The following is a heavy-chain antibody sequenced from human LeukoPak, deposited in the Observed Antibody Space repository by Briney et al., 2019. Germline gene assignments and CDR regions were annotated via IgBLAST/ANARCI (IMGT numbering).Heavy chain of an antibody. V-gene: IGHV3-48*03. CDR2: ISSSGSTI. J-gene: IGHJ4*02. CDR1: GFTFSSYE. CDR3: ARRAGAYSHPYDY. D-gene: IGHD4/OR15-4a*01. Sequence: PGGSLRLSCAASGFTFSSYEMNWVRQAPGKGLEWVSYISSSGSTIYYADSVKGRFTISRDNAKNSLYLQMNSLRAEDTAVYYCARRAGAYSHPYDYWGQGTVVTVSS.